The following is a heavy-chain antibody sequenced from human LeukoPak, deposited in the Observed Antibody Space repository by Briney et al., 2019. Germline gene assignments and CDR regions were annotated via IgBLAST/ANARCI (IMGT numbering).Heavy chain of an antibody. V-gene: IGHV3-30*03. D-gene: IGHD4-17*01. CDR3: ARLTVTTCYFDY. CDR1: GFTFSSYG. J-gene: IGHJ4*02. CDR2: ISYDGSNK. Sequence: GGSLRLSCAASGFTFSSYGMHWVRQAPGKGLEWVAVISYDGSNKYYADSVKGRFTISRDNSKNTLYLQMNSLRAEDTAVYYCARLTVTTCYFDYWGQGTLVTVSS.